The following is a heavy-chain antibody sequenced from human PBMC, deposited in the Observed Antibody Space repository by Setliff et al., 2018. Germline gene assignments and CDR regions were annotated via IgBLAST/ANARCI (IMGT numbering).Heavy chain of an antibody. CDR2: INHSGST. CDR3: ARRYNFWSGYFDY. J-gene: IGHJ4*02. V-gene: IGHV4-4*02. D-gene: IGHD3-3*01. CDR1: GGSISSSNW. Sequence: SETLSLTCAVSGGSISSSNWWSWVRQPPGKGLEWIGEINHSGSTNYNPSLKSRVTISVDTSKNQFSLKLSSVTAADTAVYYCARRYNFWSGYFDYWGQGTLVTVSS.